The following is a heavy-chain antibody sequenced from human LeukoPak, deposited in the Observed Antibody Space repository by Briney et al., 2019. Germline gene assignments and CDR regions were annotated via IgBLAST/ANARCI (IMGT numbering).Heavy chain of an antibody. Sequence: GGSLRLSCAASGFTFSDYYMSWIRQAPGKGLEWVSYISSSGSTIYYADSVKGRFTISRDNAKNSLYLQMNSLRAEDTAVYYCARDPPGVRYGRPIFDFWGQGTLVTVSS. V-gene: IGHV3-11*04. J-gene: IGHJ4*02. CDR2: ISSSGSTI. CDR1: GFTFSDYY. D-gene: IGHD2-8*01. CDR3: ARDPPGVRYGRPIFDF.